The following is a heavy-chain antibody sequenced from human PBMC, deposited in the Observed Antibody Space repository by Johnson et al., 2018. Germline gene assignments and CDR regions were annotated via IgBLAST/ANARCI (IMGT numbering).Heavy chain of an antibody. CDR3: ARESESGSSIYYYYDMDV. Sequence: EVQLLESGGGLVQPGGSLRLSCAASGFTFSSYGMSWVRQAPGKGLEWVANIKLDGSEKYYVDSVTGRFTISRDNAKNSLYLQMNSMRAEDTAVSYCARESESGSSIYYYYDMDVWGKGTTVTVSS. V-gene: IGHV3-7*01. CDR2: IKLDGSEK. J-gene: IGHJ6*03. CDR1: GFTFSSYG. D-gene: IGHD6-6*01.